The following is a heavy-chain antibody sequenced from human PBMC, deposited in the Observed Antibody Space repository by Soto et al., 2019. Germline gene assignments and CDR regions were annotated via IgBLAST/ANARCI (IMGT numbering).Heavy chain of an antibody. CDR3: AREGRGAEHPHHGMDV. D-gene: IGHD1-26*01. CDR1: GYSFTSYW. Sequence: PGESLKISCKGSGYSFTSYWIGWVRQMPGKGLEWMGIIYPGDSGTRYSPSFQGQVTISADKSISTAYLQWSSLKASDTAMYYCAREGRGAEHPHHGMDVWGQGTTVTVSS. V-gene: IGHV5-51*01. CDR2: IYPGDSGT. J-gene: IGHJ6*02.